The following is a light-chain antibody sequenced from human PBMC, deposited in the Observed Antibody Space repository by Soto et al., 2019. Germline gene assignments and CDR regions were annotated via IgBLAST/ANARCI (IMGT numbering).Light chain of an antibody. J-gene: IGLJ1*01. CDR3: CSYGGSYV. CDR1: SSDVGSYNL. CDR2: EVS. Sequence: QSALTQPASVSGSPGQSITISCTRTSSDVGSYNLVSWYQQHPGKAPKVMIYEVSKRPSGVSNRFSGSKSGNTASLTSSGLQAEDEADYYCCSYGGSYVFGTGTQVTVL. V-gene: IGLV2-23*02.